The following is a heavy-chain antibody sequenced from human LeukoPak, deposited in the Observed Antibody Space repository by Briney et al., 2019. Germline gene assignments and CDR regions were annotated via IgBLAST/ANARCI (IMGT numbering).Heavy chain of an antibody. CDR2: ISYDGSNK. V-gene: IGHV3-30*03. CDR1: GFTFSSYG. Sequence: GGSLRLSCAASGFTFSSYGMHWVRQAPGKGLEWVAVISYDGSNKYYADSVKGRFTISRDNAKNSLYLQMNSLRAEDTAVYYCARDGMYSSGWYGDYWGQGTLVTVSS. D-gene: IGHD6-19*01. J-gene: IGHJ4*02. CDR3: ARDGMYSSGWYGDY.